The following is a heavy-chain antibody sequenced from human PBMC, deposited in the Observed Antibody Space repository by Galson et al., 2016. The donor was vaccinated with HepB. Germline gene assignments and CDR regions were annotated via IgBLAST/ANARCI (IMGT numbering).Heavy chain of an antibody. D-gene: IGHD3-3*01. CDR3: ARERVVRYNDFWIGHLANGMDV. V-gene: IGHV3-30-3*01. J-gene: IGHJ6*02. Sequence: SLRLSCAVSGFTFSSYAFNWVRQAPGKGLEWVGIISYDGSRQYHGDSVKGRFTISRDDSKNTLYLQMDSLRADDTAVYYCARERVVRYNDFWIGHLANGMDVWGQGPTVTVSS. CDR1: GFTFSSYA. CDR2: ISYDGSRQ.